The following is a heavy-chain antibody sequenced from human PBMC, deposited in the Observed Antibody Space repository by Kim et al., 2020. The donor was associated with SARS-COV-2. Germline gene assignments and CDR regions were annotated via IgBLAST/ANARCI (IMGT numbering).Heavy chain of an antibody. J-gene: IGHJ6*03. D-gene: IGHD5-18*01. CDR3: ARGGILTPDAYFYMYV. CDR2: IHYSGSA. Sequence: SETLSLTCTVSGGSISSDDYYWSWIRQPPGKGLEWIGYIHYSGSAYYNPSLRSRLTISIDTSKNQFSLKLNSVTVADSAVFYCARGGILTPDAYFYMYV. CDR1: GGSISSDDYY. V-gene: IGHV4-30-4*01.